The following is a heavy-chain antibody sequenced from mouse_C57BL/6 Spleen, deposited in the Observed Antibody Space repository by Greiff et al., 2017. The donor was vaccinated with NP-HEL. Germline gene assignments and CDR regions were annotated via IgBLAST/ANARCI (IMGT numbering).Heavy chain of an antibody. J-gene: IGHJ2*01. CDR2: IYPSDSET. CDR3: ARASYYSKPFDY. D-gene: IGHD2-5*01. Sequence: QVQLQQPGAELVRPGSSVKLSCKASGYTFTSYWMDWVKQRPGQGLEWIGNIYPSDSETHYNQKFKDKATLTVDKSSSTAYMQLSSLTSEDSAVYYCARASYYSKPFDYWGQGTTLTVSS. V-gene: IGHV1-61*01. CDR1: GYTFTSYW.